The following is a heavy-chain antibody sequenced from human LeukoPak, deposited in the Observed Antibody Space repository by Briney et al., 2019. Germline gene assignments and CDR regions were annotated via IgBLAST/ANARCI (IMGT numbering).Heavy chain of an antibody. V-gene: IGHV4-59*01. CDR3: ARGAMHYYYYMDV. CDR1: DNSTSYYY. D-gene: IGHD2-2*01. J-gene: IGHJ6*03. CDR2: MSYSGST. Sequence: SETLSLTCTVSDNSTSYYYWIWIRQPPGKGLEWIGAMSYSGSTNYNPSLKSRVTMSVDTSKNQFSLILSSVTAADTAVYFCARGAMHYYYYMDVWGTGTTVTVSS.